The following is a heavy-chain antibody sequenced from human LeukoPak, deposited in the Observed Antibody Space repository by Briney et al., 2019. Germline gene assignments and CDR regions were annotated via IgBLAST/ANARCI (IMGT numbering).Heavy chain of an antibody. Sequence: SETLSLTCAVYGGSFSGYYWSWIRQPPGKGLEWIGEINHSGSTNYNPSLKSRVTISVDTSKNQFSLKLSSVTAADTAVYYCARGLYGDRRDYWGQGTLVTVSS. J-gene: IGHJ4*02. CDR3: ARGLYGDRRDY. D-gene: IGHD4-17*01. V-gene: IGHV4-34*01. CDR2: INHSGST. CDR1: GGSFSGYY.